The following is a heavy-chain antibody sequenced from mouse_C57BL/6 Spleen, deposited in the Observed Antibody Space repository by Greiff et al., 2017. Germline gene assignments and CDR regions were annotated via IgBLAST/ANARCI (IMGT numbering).Heavy chain of an antibody. D-gene: IGHD4-1*02. Sequence: QVQLQQSGAELVRPGASVKLSCKASGYTFTSYGISWVKQRTGQGLEWIGEIYPRSGNTYYNEKFKGKATLTADKSSSTAYMELRSLTCEDSAVYFCARQPTGGYYFDYWGQGTTLTVSS. V-gene: IGHV1-81*01. CDR1: GYTFTSYG. J-gene: IGHJ2*01. CDR3: ARQPTGGYYFDY. CDR2: IYPRSGNT.